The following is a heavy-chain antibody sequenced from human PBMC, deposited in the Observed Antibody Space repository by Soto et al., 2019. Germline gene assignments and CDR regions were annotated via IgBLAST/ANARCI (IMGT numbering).Heavy chain of an antibody. D-gene: IGHD3-3*01. V-gene: IGHV3-15*07. CDR3: TRHGTSDVLRFLEWSPHRDY. Sequence: EVQLVESGGGLVKPGGSLRLSCAASGFTFSNAWMNWVRQAPGKGLEWVGRIKSKTDGGTTDYAAPVKGRFTISRDDSKNTLYLQMNSLKTEDTAVYYCTRHGTSDVLRFLEWSPHRDYWGQGTLVTVSS. CDR1: GFTFSNAW. J-gene: IGHJ4*02. CDR2: IKSKTDGGTT.